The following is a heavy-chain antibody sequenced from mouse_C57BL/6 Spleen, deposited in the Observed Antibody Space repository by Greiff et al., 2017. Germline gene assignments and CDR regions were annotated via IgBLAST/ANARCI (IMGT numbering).Heavy chain of an antibody. CDR1: GYAFSSYW. V-gene: IGHV1-80*01. D-gene: IGHD2-1*01. CDR3: ARSGYGNPFAY. J-gene: IGHJ3*01. CDR2: IYPGDGVT. Sequence: VQLQQSGAELVKPGASVKISCKASGYAFSSYWMNWVKQRPGKGLEWIGQIYPGDGVTNYNGKFKGNATLTADKSSSTAYMQLISLTSEDSAVYFCARSGYGNPFAYWGQGTLVTVSA.